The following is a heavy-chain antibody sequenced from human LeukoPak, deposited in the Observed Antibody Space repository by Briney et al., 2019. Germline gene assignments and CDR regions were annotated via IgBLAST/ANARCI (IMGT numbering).Heavy chain of an antibody. D-gene: IGHD2-8*01. J-gene: IGHJ4*02. Sequence: GGSLRLSCAASGFTVSSNYMSWVRQAPGKGLEWVSVIYSGGSTYYADSVKGRFTISRDNSKNTLYLQMNSLRAEDTAVYYCARDPSGVGLFDYWGQGTLVTVSS. CDR2: IYSGGST. CDR3: ARDPSGVGLFDY. V-gene: IGHV3-53*01. CDR1: GFTVSSNY.